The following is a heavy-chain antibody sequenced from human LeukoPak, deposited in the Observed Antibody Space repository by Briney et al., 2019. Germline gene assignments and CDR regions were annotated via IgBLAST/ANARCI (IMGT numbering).Heavy chain of an antibody. CDR3: ARGSSSWYNNWFDP. CDR2: IYYSGST. V-gene: IGHV4-59*01. D-gene: IGHD6-13*01. Sequence: SETLSLTCTVSGGSISSYYWSWLRQPPGKGLEWIGYIYYSGSTNYNPSLKSRVTISVDTSKNQFSLKLSSVTAADTAVYYCARGSSSWYNNWFDPWGQGTLVTVSS. J-gene: IGHJ5*02. CDR1: GGSISSYY.